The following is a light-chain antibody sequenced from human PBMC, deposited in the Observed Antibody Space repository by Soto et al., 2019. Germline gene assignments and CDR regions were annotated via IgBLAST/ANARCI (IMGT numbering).Light chain of an antibody. V-gene: IGKV3-11*01. CDR2: DAS. J-gene: IGKJ2*01. Sequence: DIVLTQSPATLSLSPGERATLSCSASQSISTSLAWYHHKPGQAPRLVIYDASKRAAGVPARVGGSGSGTEFTLTISNLEAEDLGTYYCHQRSAWPYTFGPGTNLDI. CDR3: HQRSAWPYT. CDR1: QSISTS.